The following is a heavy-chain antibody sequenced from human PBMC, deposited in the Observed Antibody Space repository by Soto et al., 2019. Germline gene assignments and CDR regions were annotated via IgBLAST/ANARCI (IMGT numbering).Heavy chain of an antibody. Sequence: EVQLLESGGGLVQPGGSLRLSCAASGFTFSSYAMSWVRQAPGKGLEWVSAISGSGGSTYYADSVKGRFTISGDNCKNTLYLKINSLRAEDTAVYYCAKDHPYVILPGYWRDAFDIWGQGTMVTVSS. V-gene: IGHV3-23*01. CDR2: ISGSGGST. CDR1: GFTFSSYA. CDR3: AKDHPYVILPGYWRDAFDI. J-gene: IGHJ3*02. D-gene: IGHD3-9*01.